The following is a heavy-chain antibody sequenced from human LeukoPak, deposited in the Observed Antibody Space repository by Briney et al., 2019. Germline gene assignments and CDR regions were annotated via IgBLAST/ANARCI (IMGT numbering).Heavy chain of an antibody. Sequence: PGGSLRLSCAASGFTFDDYAMHWVRQAPGKGLEWVSAISNDGGGTTYADFVKGRFSVSRDNSKNTLFLQMNSLRAEDTALYYCAKGSSGYFFDLWGQGTLVTVSS. CDR2: ISNDGGGT. V-gene: IGHV3-23*01. J-gene: IGHJ4*02. D-gene: IGHD3-22*01. CDR1: GFTFDDYA. CDR3: AKGSSGYFFDL.